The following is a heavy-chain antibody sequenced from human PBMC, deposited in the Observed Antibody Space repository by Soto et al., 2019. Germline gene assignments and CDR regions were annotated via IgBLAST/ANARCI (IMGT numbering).Heavy chain of an antibody. CDR1: GFTFSHYA. J-gene: IGHJ4*02. D-gene: IGHD1-26*01. CDR2: MSYDGSNE. V-gene: IGHV3-30*18. Sequence: QVQLVESGGGVVQPGRSLRLSCAASGFTFSHYAMHWVRQAPGKGLEWVALMSYDGSNEYYADSVKGRFTISRDNSKNTLYLQMNRLRAEDTAGYYCAKDGSHNFDYWGQGTLVTVSS. CDR3: AKDGSHNFDY.